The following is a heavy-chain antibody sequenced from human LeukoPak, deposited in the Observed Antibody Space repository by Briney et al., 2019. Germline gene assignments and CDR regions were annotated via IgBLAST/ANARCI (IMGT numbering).Heavy chain of an antibody. Sequence: AASVKVSCKASGYTFTDSYMHWVRQAPGQGLEWMGWINPNSGDTSYAQKFQGRVTMTRDTSITTAYMELSSLRSDDTAVYYCARVQGTLAYCTRTSCYNMDYWGQGTLVTVSS. D-gene: IGHD2-2*02. CDR1: GYTFTDSY. CDR2: INPNSGDT. V-gene: IGHV1-2*02. J-gene: IGHJ4*02. CDR3: ARVQGTLAYCTRTSCYNMDY.